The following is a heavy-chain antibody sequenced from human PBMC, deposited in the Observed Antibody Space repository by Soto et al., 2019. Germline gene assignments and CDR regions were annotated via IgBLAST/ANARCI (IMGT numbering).Heavy chain of an antibody. CDR2: IWCHGKNE. CDR3: ARRGDSSGYFPNSYDM. J-gene: IGHJ3*02. Sequence: QVQLVESGGGVVQPGRSLRLSCAASGFTFSRFGMHWVRQVPGKGLEWVALIWCHGKNEDYADSVKGRFTISRDNSKNTLYLHMNSLRAEDTAVYYCARRGDSSGYFPNSYDMWGQGTMVTVSS. D-gene: IGHD3-22*01. V-gene: IGHV3-33*01. CDR1: GFTFSRFG.